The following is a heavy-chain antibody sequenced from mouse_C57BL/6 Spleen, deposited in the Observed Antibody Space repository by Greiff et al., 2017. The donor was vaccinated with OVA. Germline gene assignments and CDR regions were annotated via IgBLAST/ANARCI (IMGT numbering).Heavy chain of an antibody. V-gene: IGHV3-6*01. Sequence: VQLKQSGPGLVKPSQSLSLTCSVTGYSITSGYYWNWIRQFPGNKLEWMGYISYDGSNNYNPSLKNRISITRDTSKNQFFLKLNSVTTEDTATYYCAKGGGYGNYLFDYWGQGTTLTVSS. CDR2: ISYDGSN. J-gene: IGHJ2*01. D-gene: IGHD2-1*01. CDR3: AKGGGYGNYLFDY. CDR1: GYSITSGYY.